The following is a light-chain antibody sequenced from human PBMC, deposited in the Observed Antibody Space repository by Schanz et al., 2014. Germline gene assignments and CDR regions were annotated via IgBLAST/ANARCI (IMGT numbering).Light chain of an antibody. J-gene: IGLJ3*02. Sequence: QSALTQPASVSGSPGQSITISCTGTSSDVGSYDLVSWYQHHPGKAPKLMIYEDTKRPSGVSNRFSGSKSGNTASLTISGLQGEDEADYYCSSYTSSSTWVFGGGTKLTVL. CDR2: EDT. V-gene: IGLV2-14*02. CDR3: SSYTSSSTWV. CDR1: SSDVGSYDL.